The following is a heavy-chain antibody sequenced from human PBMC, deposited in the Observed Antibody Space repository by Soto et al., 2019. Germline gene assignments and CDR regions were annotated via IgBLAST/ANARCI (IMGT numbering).Heavy chain of an antibody. CDR1: GYTFTGYY. J-gene: IGHJ6*01. CDR3: ARSDLLYYYGSGSYWDYYGMDV. V-gene: IGHV1-2*04. CDR2: INPNSGGT. Sequence: QVQLVQSGAEVKKPGASVKVSCKASGYTFTGYYMHWVRQAPGQGLEWMGWINPNSGGTNYAQKFQGWVTMTRDTSISTAYMELSRLRSDDTAVYYCARSDLLYYYGSGSYWDYYGMDVW. D-gene: IGHD3-10*01.